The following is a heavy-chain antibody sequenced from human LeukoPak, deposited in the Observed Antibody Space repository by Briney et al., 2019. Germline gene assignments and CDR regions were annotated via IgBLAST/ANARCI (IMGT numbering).Heavy chain of an antibody. J-gene: IGHJ6*02. V-gene: IGHV3-7*01. Sequence: GGSLRLSCAASGFTFSSYWMSWVRQAPGKGLEWVASIKQDGSEKYYVDSVKGRFTISRDNAKNSLYLQMNSLRAEDTAVYYCASIPTYYYDSSGYYYDYYGMDVWGQGTTVTVSS. CDR1: GFTFSSYW. CDR3: ASIPTYYYDSSGYYYDYYGMDV. D-gene: IGHD3-22*01. CDR2: IKQDGSEK.